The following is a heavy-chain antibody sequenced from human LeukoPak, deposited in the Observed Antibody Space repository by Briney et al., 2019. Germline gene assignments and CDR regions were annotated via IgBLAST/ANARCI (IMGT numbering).Heavy chain of an antibody. D-gene: IGHD6-19*01. Sequence: PSETLSLTCAVYGGSFSGYYWSWIRQPPGKGLEWIGEINHSGSTNYNPSLKSRVTISVDTSKNQSSLKLSSVTAADTAVYYCARGRTIFRAVAGTNYYYYGMDVWGKGTTVTVSS. V-gene: IGHV4-34*01. CDR1: GGSFSGYY. CDR2: INHSGST. CDR3: ARGRTIFRAVAGTNYYYYGMDV. J-gene: IGHJ6*04.